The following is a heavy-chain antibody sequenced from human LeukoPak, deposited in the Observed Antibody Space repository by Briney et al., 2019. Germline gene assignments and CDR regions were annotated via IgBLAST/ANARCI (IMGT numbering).Heavy chain of an antibody. CDR2: IYPGGSHT. D-gene: IGHD3-10*01. Sequence: GESLKISCRGSGYRFPKYWIGWVRQPPGKGLEWMGIIYPGGSHTRYSPPFQGQVTISVDESISTVYLQWSSLKASDTAMYYRAWFGGGAFDIWGQGTMVTVSS. CDR1: GYRFPKYW. J-gene: IGHJ3*02. CDR3: AWFGGGAFDI. V-gene: IGHV5-51*01.